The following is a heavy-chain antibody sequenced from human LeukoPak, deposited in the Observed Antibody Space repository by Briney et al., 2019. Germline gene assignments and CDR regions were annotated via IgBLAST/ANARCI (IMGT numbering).Heavy chain of an antibody. CDR3: ASRSRRFTVAGRGALGY. V-gene: IGHV4-34*01. J-gene: IGHJ4*02. CDR1: GGSFSGCY. D-gene: IGHD6-19*01. CDR2: INHSGST. Sequence: SETLSLTCAAYGGSFSGCYWSWIRQPPGKGLEWIGEINHSGSTNYNPSLKSRVTISVDTSKNQFSLKLSSVTAADTAVYYCASRSRRFTVAGRGALGYWGQGTLVTVSS.